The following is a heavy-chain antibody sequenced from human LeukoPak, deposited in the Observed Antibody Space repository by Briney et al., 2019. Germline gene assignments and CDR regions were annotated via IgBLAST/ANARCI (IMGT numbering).Heavy chain of an antibody. CDR3: ARVRFLANDAFDI. D-gene: IGHD3-3*01. CDR1: GYTFTGYY. V-gene: IGHV1-2*02. J-gene: IGHJ3*02. CDR2: INPNTGGT. Sequence: ASVKVSCKASGYTFTGYYMYWVRQAPGQGLEWMGWINPNTGGTKYAQKFQGRVIVTRDTSISTAYMELSRLRSDDTAVYYCARVRFLANDAFDIWGQGTMVTVSS.